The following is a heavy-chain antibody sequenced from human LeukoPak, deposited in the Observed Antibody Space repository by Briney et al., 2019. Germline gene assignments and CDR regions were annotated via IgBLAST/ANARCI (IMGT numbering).Heavy chain of an antibody. D-gene: IGHD5-12*01. J-gene: IGHJ4*02. V-gene: IGHV3-48*03. CDR3: AGGDSGDEDSGY. CDR1: GITFSLYE. Sequence: GGSLRLPWIVFGITFSLYEMNWGRQAPGKGLEGIAVIDSRGEKILYEGSMQGRFTTSRDDDNNSLPLEMNSLRVDGKAIFYCAGGDSGDEDSGYWGRGTLATVS. CDR2: IDSRGEKI.